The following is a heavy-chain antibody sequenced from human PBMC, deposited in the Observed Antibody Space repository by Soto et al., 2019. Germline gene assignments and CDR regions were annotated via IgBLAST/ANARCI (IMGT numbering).Heavy chain of an antibody. J-gene: IGHJ5*02. CDR1: GYTFTSYD. V-gene: IGHV1-8*01. CDR2: MNPNSGNT. Sequence: ASVKVSCKASGYTFTSYDINWVRQATGQGPEWMGWMNPNSGNTGYAQKFQGRVTMTRNTSISTAYMELSSLRSEDTAVYYCARGAAITIFGVVIHNWFDPWGQGTLVTVSS. D-gene: IGHD3-3*01. CDR3: ARGAAITIFGVVIHNWFDP.